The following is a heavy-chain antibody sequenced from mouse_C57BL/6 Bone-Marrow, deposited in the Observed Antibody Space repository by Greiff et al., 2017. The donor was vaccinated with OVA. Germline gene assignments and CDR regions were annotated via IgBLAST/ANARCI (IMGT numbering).Heavy chain of an antibody. CDR1: GYAFSSSW. V-gene: IGHV1-82*01. CDR2: IYPGDGDT. J-gene: IGHJ2*01. CDR3: ARNGYYSVDY. D-gene: IGHD2-3*01. Sequence: VQRVESGPELVKPGASVKISCKASGYAFSSSWMNWVKQRPGKGLEWVGRIYPGDGDTNYTGKFKGKATLTADKPSSTAYMQLSSLTSEDSAVYFYARNGYYSVDYRGQGTTLTVSS.